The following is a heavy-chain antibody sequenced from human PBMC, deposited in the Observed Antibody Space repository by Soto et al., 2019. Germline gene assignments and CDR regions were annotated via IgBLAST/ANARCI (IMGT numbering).Heavy chain of an antibody. D-gene: IGHD2-2*01. CDR1: GGSFSGYY. J-gene: IGHJ5*02. CDR2: INHSGST. CDR3: AREGARWRYCSSTSCSKGRGNVWFDP. Sequence: QVQLQQWGAGLLKPSETLSLTCAVYGGSFSGYYWSWIRQPPGKGLEWIGEINHSGSTNYNPSLKSRVTISVDTSKNQFSLKLSSVTAADTAVYYCAREGARWRYCSSTSCSKGRGNVWFDPWGQGTLVTVSS. V-gene: IGHV4-34*01.